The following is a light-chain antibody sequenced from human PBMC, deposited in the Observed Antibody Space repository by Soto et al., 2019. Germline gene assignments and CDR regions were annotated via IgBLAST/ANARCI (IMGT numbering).Light chain of an antibody. J-gene: IGKJ4*01. CDR2: DAS. CDR3: QQRYSWPPLT. CDR1: QSVSSL. V-gene: IGKV3-11*01. Sequence: EIVLTQSPATLSLSPGERATLSCRASQSVSSLLAWYQQKPGQAPRLLIYDASHRATGIPARFSGSGSGTXXXLTISSLEPEDSAVYFCQQRYSWPPLTFGGGTKVEIK.